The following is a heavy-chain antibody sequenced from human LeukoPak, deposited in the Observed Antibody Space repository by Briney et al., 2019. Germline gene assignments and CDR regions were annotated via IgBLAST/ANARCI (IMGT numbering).Heavy chain of an antibody. D-gene: IGHD6-19*01. J-gene: IGHJ4*02. CDR3: ARVMSSGWYYDY. Sequence: SETLSLTCTVSGGSVSSYYWSWIRQPAGKGLEWIGRIYTSGSTNYNPSLKSRVTISVDKSKNQFSLKLSSVTAADTAVYYCARVMSSGWYYDYWGQGTLVTVSS. CDR2: IYTSGST. CDR1: GGSVSSYY. V-gene: IGHV4-4*07.